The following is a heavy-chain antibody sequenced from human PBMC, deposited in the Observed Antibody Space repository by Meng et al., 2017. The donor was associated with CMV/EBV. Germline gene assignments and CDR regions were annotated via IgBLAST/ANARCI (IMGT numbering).Heavy chain of an antibody. J-gene: IGHJ4*02. CDR1: GFTFDDYG. D-gene: IGHD6-13*01. Sequence: GESLKISCAASGFTFDDYGMSWVRQAPGKGLEWVSGINWNGGSTGYADSVKGRFTISRDNAKNSLYLQMNSLRAEDTALYYCARNKARSSSSWYHFDYWGQGTLVTVSS. V-gene: IGHV3-20*04. CDR2: INWNGGST. CDR3: ARNKARSSSSWYHFDY.